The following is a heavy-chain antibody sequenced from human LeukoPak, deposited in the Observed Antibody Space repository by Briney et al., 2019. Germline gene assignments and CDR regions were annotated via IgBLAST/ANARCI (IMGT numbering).Heavy chain of an antibody. J-gene: IGHJ5*02. CDR2: ISGSGGST. D-gene: IGHD6-19*01. Sequence: GGSLRLSCAASGFTFSSYAMSWVRQAPGKALEWVSSISGSGGSTYYADSVKGRFTISRDNSKNTLWLQMNSLRGEDTAVYYCARDRGPAHSGWHGPPSNWFDPWGQGTLVTVSS. CDR3: ARDRGPAHSGWHGPPSNWFDP. V-gene: IGHV3-23*01. CDR1: GFTFSSYA.